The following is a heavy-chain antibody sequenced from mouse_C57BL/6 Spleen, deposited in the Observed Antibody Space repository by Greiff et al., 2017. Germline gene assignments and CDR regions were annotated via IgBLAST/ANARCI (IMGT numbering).Heavy chain of an antibody. CDR3: TRRDPYGYFDV. CDR1: GFTFSDAW. J-gene: IGHJ1*03. CDR2: IRNKANNHAT. Sequence: EVQLVVSGGGLVQPGGSMRLSCAVSGFTFSDAWMDWVRQSPETGLEGVAEIRNKANNHATCYAESVKGRFTISSDDSKSSVYLQMNSLRTEDTGIYYCTRRDPYGYFDVWGTGTTVTVSS. D-gene: IGHD3-3*01. V-gene: IGHV6-6*01.